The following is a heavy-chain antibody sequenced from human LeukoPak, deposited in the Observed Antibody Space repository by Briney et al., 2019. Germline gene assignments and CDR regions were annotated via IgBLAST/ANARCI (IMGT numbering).Heavy chain of an antibody. CDR1: GGSISSYY. Sequence: SETLSLTCTVSGGSISSYYWSWIRQPPGKGLEWIGYIYYSGSTNYNPSLKSRVTISVDTSKNQFSLKLSSVTAADTAVYYCARKAVDTAMVPYFDYWGQGTLVTVSS. V-gene: IGHV4-59*01. J-gene: IGHJ4*02. CDR2: IYYSGST. D-gene: IGHD5-18*01. CDR3: ARKAVDTAMVPYFDY.